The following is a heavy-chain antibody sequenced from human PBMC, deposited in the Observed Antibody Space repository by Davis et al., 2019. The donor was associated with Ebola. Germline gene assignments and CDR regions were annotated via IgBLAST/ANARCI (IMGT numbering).Heavy chain of an antibody. J-gene: IGHJ5*02. V-gene: IGHV3-30*02. CDR2: IRYDGSKE. Sequence: GESLKISCTASGFTIIPFGMHWVRQAPGKGLEWVAFIRYDGSKEYYGDSVKGRFSVSRDNSKNTLFLQMNSLRAEDTAVYYCAKASRTYWEDYWFDPWGQGTLVAVSS. CDR1: GFTIIPFG. CDR3: AKASRTYWEDYWFDP. D-gene: IGHD1-26*01.